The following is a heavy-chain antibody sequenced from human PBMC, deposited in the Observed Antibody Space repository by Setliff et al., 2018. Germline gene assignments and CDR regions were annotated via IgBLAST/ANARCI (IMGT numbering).Heavy chain of an antibody. CDR2: INHAGRT. J-gene: IGHJ4*02. Sequence: SETLSLTCAVYGGSFSGYVWTFIRQSPGKGLEWIGGINHAGRTNYNPSLGSRVSILVDTSKNQFSLKLTSATVADTAVYYCVRGLQAGSWEPYYFDSWGRGTLVTVSS. D-gene: IGHD3-10*01. CDR1: GGSFSGYV. V-gene: IGHV4-34*01. CDR3: VRGLQAGSWEPYYFDS.